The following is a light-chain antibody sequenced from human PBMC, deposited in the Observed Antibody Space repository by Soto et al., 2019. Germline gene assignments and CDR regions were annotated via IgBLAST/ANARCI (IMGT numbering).Light chain of an antibody. CDR3: QSYDNSLSHVV. CDR1: NSNIGSFYD. Sequence: QSVLTQPPSVSGAPGQRVTIPCTGSNSNIGSFYDVHWYQQLPGTVPKLLIYGDNNRPSGVPDRFSGSKSGTSASLAITGLQAEDEADYFCQSYDNSLSHVVFGGGTKLTVL. CDR2: GDN. V-gene: IGLV1-40*01. J-gene: IGLJ2*01.